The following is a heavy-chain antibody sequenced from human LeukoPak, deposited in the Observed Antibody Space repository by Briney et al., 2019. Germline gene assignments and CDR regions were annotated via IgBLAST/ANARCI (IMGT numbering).Heavy chain of an antibody. V-gene: IGHV4-59*02. CDR2: IYYTGNT. CDR3: ARNTDGSTWYDGPPGNYYMDV. CDR1: GVSVSTYY. Sequence: TSETLSLTCTVSGVSVSTYYWRWIRQPPAGKGLEWIGYIYYTGNTNYNPSLKSRVTISVDTSEKHFSLRLTSVTAADTGVYYCARNTDGSTWYDGPPGNYYMDVWGKGTTVTVSS. J-gene: IGHJ6*03. D-gene: IGHD6-13*01.